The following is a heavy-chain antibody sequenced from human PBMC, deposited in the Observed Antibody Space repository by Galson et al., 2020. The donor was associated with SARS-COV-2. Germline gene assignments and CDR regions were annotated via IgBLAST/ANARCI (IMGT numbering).Heavy chain of an antibody. CDR2: IKGDGSST. J-gene: IGHJ5*02. D-gene: IGHD5-18*01. CDR3: ASWVGEYRYGSTLNH. CDR1: GFTFGSYW. Sequence: GESLKISCAASGFTFGSYWMHWVRQAPGKGLVWVSRIKGDGSSTSYADSVKGRFTISRDNAKNTLYLQMNSLRAEDTAMYYCASWVGEYRYGSTLNHWGQGTLVTVSS. V-gene: IGHV3-74*01.